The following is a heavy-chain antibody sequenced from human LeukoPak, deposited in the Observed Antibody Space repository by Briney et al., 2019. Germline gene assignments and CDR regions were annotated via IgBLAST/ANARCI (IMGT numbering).Heavy chain of an antibody. D-gene: IGHD2/OR15-2a*01. CDR3: ARTRGTHISMAYLDS. CDR1: GYTFTGNF. V-gene: IGHV1-2*02. Sequence: ASVKISCKTSGYTFTGNFMHWVRQAPGQGPEWMGWINPNNGDTNYAQKFQGRVTMTRVTSITTAYMELSSLRSDDTAVYYCARTRGTHISMAYLDSWGQGALVTVSS. J-gene: IGHJ4*02. CDR2: INPNNGDT.